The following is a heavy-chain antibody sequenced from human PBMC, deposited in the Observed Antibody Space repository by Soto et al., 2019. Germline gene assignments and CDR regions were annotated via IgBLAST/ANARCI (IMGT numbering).Heavy chain of an antibody. CDR3: ASSYTGRPSSGSFDH. Sequence: QLQLQESGSGLVKPSQTLSLTCAVSGGSITIGGHSWTWIRQSPGKSLEWIGYIYHSGGTYYNPSLKSRVTISIDRSKNEFSLKLTSATAADTAVYYCASSYTGRPSSGSFDHWGQGTLVTVSS. V-gene: IGHV4-30-2*06. CDR1: GGSITIGGHS. D-gene: IGHD6-25*01. CDR2: IYHSGGT. J-gene: IGHJ4*02.